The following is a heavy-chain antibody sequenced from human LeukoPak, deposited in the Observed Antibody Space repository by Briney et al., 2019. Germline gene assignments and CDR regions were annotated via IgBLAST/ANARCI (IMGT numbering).Heavy chain of an antibody. V-gene: IGHV6-1*01. CDR2: TYYRSKWYN. J-gene: IGHJ3*02. CDR3: ARNLHLGTTLRPHDAFDI. Sequence: SQTLSLTCAISGDSVSSNSAAWNWIRQSPSRGLEWLGRTYYRSKWYNDYAVSVKSRITINPDTSKNQFSLQLNSVTPEDTAVYYCARNLHLGTTLRPHDAFDIWGQGTMVTVSS. D-gene: IGHD1-7*01. CDR1: GDSVSSNSAA.